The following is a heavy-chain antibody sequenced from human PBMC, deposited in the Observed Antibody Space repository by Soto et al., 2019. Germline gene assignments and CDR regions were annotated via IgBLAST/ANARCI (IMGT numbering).Heavy chain of an antibody. CDR1: GGSVSSGSYY. J-gene: IGHJ4*02. V-gene: IGHV4-61*01. CDR3: ARVAYSSSSYFDY. CDR2: IYYSGST. Sequence: SETLSLTCTVSGGSVSSGSYYWSWIRQPPGKGLEWIGYIYYSGSTNYNPSLKSRVTISVDTSKNQFSLKLSSVTAADTAVYYCARVAYSSSSYFDYWGQGTLVTVSS. D-gene: IGHD6-6*01.